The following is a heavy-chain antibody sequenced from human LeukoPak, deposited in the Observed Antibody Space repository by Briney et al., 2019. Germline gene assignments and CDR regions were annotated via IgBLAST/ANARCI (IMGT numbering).Heavy chain of an antibody. CDR2: IRYDGSNK. Sequence: GGSLRLSCAASGFTFSSYGMHWVRQAPGKGLEWVAFIRYDGSNKYYADSVKGRFTISRDNSKNTLYLQMNSLRAEDTAVYYCALTRLYYYYYMDVWGKGTTVTVSS. D-gene: IGHD2-15*01. J-gene: IGHJ6*03. CDR3: ALTRLYYYYYMDV. CDR1: GFTFSSYG. V-gene: IGHV3-30*02.